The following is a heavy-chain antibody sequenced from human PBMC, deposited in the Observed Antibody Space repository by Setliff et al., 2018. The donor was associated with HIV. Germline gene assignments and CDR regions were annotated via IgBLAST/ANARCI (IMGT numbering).Heavy chain of an antibody. D-gene: IGHD3-22*01. J-gene: IGHJ6*03. V-gene: IGHV1-69*13. CDR3: ARLSGDNSGQSYYYYMDV. CDR1: GGIFSSYA. CDR2: IIPILGSI. Sequence: SVKVSCKASGGIFSSYALSWVRQAPGQGLEWMGGIIPILGSIDYAQKFQGRLSITADESTGTAYMELSSLRFEDTAMYYCARLSGDNSGQSYYYYMDVWGKGTTVTVSS.